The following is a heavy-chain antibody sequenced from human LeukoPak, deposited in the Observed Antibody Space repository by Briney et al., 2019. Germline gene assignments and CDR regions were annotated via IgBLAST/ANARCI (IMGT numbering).Heavy chain of an antibody. CDR1: GFTFDDYA. CDR2: ISWNSGSI. D-gene: IGHD5-18*01. Sequence: GRSLRLSCAASGFTFDDYAMHWVRQAPGKGLEWVSGISWNSGSIGHADSVKGRFTISRDNAKNSLYLQMNSLRAEDTALYYCAKGVDTAMETFYYFDYWGQGTLVTVSS. V-gene: IGHV3-9*01. CDR3: AKGVDTAMETFYYFDY. J-gene: IGHJ4*02.